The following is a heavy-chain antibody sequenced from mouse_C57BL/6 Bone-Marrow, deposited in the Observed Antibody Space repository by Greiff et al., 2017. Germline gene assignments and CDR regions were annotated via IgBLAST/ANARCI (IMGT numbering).Heavy chain of an antibody. Sequence: EVKLMESGGDLVKPGGSLKLSCAASGFTFSSYGMSWVRPTPDKKLEWVATISSGGSYTYYPDSVKGRFTISRDNAKKTLYLQMSNLNSEDTAMYYCARHNDYGGQGTTRTGS. CDR1: GFTFSSYG. CDR2: ISSGGSYT. J-gene: IGHJ2*01. V-gene: IGHV5-6*01. CDR3: ARHNDY.